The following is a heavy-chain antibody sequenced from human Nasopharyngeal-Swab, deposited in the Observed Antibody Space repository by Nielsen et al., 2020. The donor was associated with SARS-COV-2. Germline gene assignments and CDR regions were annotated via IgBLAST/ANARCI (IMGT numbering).Heavy chain of an antibody. J-gene: IGHJ4*02. V-gene: IGHV3-23*01. Sequence: GGSLRLSCAASGFTFSSYAMSWVRQAPGKGLEWVSAISGSGGSTYYADSVKGRFTISRDNSKNTVNLQMNSLRAEDTAVYYCVKGPPAVIHYFDYWGQGTLVTVSS. CDR3: VKGPPAVIHYFDY. D-gene: IGHD2-21*01. CDR2: ISGSGGST. CDR1: GFTFSSYA.